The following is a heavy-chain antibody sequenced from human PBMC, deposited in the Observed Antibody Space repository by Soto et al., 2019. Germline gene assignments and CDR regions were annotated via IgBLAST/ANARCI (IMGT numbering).Heavy chain of an antibody. Sequence: SETLSLTCTVSGSSINSSGYYWGWIRQPPGKGLEWIGSMFYGVSTYYNPSLKSRVTVSVDTSKNQFSLNLRSVTAADTAVYYCARLPSRHLVDYWGQGTRVTVS. CDR2: MFYGVST. CDR1: GSSINSSGYY. V-gene: IGHV4-39*01. D-gene: IGHD3-3*02. CDR3: ARLPSRHLVDY. J-gene: IGHJ4*02.